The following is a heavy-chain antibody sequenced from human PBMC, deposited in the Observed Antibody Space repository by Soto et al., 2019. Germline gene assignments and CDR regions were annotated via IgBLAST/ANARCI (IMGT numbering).Heavy chain of an antibody. Sequence: QVQLVQSGGGVGQPGRSLRLSCAASGFDFNTYGLHWVRQAPGKGLEWVAGISFDGGNQYYADSVKGRFTISRDKSNNTLFLQMNSLGEEETATDYCAKDSSSTAAGGGGWLDPWGQGTLVIVSS. CDR1: GFDFNTYG. CDR2: ISFDGGNQ. V-gene: IGHV3-30*18. D-gene: IGHD2-8*02. CDR3: AKDSSSTAAGGGGWLDP. J-gene: IGHJ5*02.